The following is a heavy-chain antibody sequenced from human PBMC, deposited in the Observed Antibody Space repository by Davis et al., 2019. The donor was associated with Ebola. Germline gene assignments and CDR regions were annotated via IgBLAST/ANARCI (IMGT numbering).Heavy chain of an antibody. Sequence: GGSLRLSCAASGFTFSSYGMHWVRQAPGKGLEWVAVISYDGSNKYYADSVKGRFTISRDNSKNTLYLQMNSLRAEDTAVYYCAKVHLSIAVAGYFDYWGQGTLVTVSS. D-gene: IGHD6-19*01. CDR1: GFTFSSYG. CDR2: ISYDGSNK. V-gene: IGHV3-30*18. CDR3: AKVHLSIAVAGYFDY. J-gene: IGHJ4*02.